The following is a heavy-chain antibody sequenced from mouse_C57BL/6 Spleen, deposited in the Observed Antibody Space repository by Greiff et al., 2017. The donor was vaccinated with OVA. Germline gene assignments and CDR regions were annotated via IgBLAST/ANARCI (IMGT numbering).Heavy chain of an antibody. CDR1: GFTFSDYY. J-gene: IGHJ1*03. Sequence: EVQLVESGGGLVQPGGSLKLSCAASGFTFSDYYMYWVRQTPEKRLEWVAYISNGGGSTYYPDTVKGRFTISRDNAKNTLYLQMSRLKSEDTAMYYCARRGVYSNYVPYWYFDVWGTGTTVTVSS. CDR2: ISNGGGST. V-gene: IGHV5-12*01. CDR3: ARRGVYSNYVPYWYFDV. D-gene: IGHD2-5*01.